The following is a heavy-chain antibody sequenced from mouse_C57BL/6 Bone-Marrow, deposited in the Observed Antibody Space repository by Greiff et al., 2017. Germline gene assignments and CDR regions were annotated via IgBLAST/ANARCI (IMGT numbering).Heavy chain of an antibody. Sequence: EVMLVESGGGLVQPGGSLKLSCAASGFTFSDYGMAWVRQAPRKGPEWVAFISNLAYSIYYADTVTGRFTISRENAKNTLYLGMRSLRSEDTAVYYCARPYYSSWGCAYWGQGTLVTVSA. CDR3: ARPYYSSWGCAY. V-gene: IGHV5-15*01. D-gene: IGHD2-5*01. CDR1: GFTFSDYG. CDR2: ISNLAYSI. J-gene: IGHJ3*01.